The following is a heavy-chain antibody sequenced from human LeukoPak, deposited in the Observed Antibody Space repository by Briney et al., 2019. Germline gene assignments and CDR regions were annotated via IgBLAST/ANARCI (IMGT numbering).Heavy chain of an antibody. CDR3: ARTDYGGKILHWYFDL. Sequence: SETLSLTCTVSGGSISSSSYYWGWIRQPPGKGLEWIGSIYYSGSTYYNPSLKSRVTISVDTSKNQFSLKLSSVTAADTAVYYCARTDYGGKILHWYFDLWGRGTLVTVSS. CDR2: IYYSGST. J-gene: IGHJ2*01. V-gene: IGHV4-39*07. D-gene: IGHD4-23*01. CDR1: GGSISSSSYY.